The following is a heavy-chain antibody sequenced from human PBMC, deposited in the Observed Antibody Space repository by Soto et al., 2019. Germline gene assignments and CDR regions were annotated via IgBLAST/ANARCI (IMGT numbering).Heavy chain of an antibody. D-gene: IGHD3-3*01. CDR2: INHSGST. J-gene: IGHJ6*03. Sequence: SETLSLTCAVYGGSFSGYYWSWIRQPPGKGLEWIGEINHSGSTNYNPSLKSRVTISVDTSKNQFSLKLSSVTAADTAVYYCARGLFFDFWSAYYYYYYYMDVWGKGTTVTVSS. CDR1: GGSFSGYY. V-gene: IGHV4-34*01. CDR3: ARGLFFDFWSAYYYYYYYMDV.